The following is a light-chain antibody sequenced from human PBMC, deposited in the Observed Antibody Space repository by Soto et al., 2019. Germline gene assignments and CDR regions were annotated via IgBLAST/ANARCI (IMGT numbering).Light chain of an antibody. V-gene: IGKV3-15*01. CDR3: QHYSIWRT. Sequence: EIEMTQSPATLSLAPGERVTLSCRASESVSTNLAWYQQKAGQAPRLLIYGASTRATGIPARFSGSGSGTEFTLTISGLQSEDFAVYYCQHYSIWRTFGQGTKVDIK. J-gene: IGKJ1*01. CDR2: GAS. CDR1: ESVSTN.